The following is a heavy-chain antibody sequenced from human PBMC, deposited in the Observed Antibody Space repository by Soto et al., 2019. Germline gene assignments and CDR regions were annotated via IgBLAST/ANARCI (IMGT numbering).Heavy chain of an antibody. CDR1: GGSISSDGYY. J-gene: IGHJ5*02. Sequence: SETLSLTCTVSGGSISSDGYYWSWIRQHPGKGLEWIGYIYYSGSTKYNPSLKSRVTISVDTSKNQFSLKLSSVTAADTAVYYCARERPDGSRLDPWGQGTLVTVYS. D-gene: IGHD6-13*01. V-gene: IGHV4-30-4*01. CDR2: IYYSGST. CDR3: ARERPDGSRLDP.